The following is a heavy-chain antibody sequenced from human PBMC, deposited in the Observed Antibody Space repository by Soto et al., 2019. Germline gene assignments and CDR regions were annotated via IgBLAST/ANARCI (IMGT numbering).Heavy chain of an antibody. CDR1: GGSLSDYF. CDR2: INHLGSI. CDR3: ARGPLSPWAYFHSMDV. V-gene: IGHV4-34*01. Sequence: QVQLQQWGAGLLKPSETLSLTCVVSGGSLSDYFWSWIRQPPGMALEWIGEINHLGSINYNPSLQSRLPLSVDTSKNQFSLTLDSVTAADTATYYCARGPLSPWAYFHSMDVWDRGTTVTVSS. D-gene: IGHD3-16*02. J-gene: IGHJ6*03.